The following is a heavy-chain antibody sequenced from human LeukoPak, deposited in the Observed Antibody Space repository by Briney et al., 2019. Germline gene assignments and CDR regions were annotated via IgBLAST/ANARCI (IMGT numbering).Heavy chain of an antibody. J-gene: IGHJ4*02. CDR3: ANLPLGAKGYFDY. CDR1: GFTFSSYA. Sequence: GGPLRLSCAAAGFTFSSYAMSWVRQAPGKGLEWVSAISGSGGSTYYADSVKGRFTISRDNSKNTLYLQMNSLRAEDTAVYYCANLPLGAKGYFDYWGQGTLVTVSS. V-gene: IGHV3-23*01. D-gene: IGHD1-26*01. CDR2: ISGSGGST.